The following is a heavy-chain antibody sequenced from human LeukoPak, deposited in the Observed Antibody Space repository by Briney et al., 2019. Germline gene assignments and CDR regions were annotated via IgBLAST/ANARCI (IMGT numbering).Heavy chain of an antibody. V-gene: IGHV3-23*01. CDR2: ISGSGGST. CDR1: GFTFSSYA. J-gene: IGHJ4*02. CDR3: AKVVYSSGYYYKPFDY. D-gene: IGHD3-22*01. Sequence: GGSLGLSCAASGFTFSSYAMSWVRQAPGKGLEWVSAISGSGGSTYYADSVKGRFTISRDNSKNTLYLQMNSLRAEDTAVYYCAKVVYSSGYYYKPFDYWGQGTLVTVSS.